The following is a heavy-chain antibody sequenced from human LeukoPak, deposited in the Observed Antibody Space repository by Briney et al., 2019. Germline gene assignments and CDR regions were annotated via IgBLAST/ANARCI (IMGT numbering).Heavy chain of an antibody. CDR2: IYYSGST. CDR1: GGSISSYY. CDR3: ASTRTKYSSGWYYYFDY. D-gene: IGHD6-19*01. J-gene: IGHJ4*02. V-gene: IGHV4-59*08. Sequence: SETLSLTCTVSGGSISSYYWSWIRQPPGKGLEWIGYIYYSGSTNYNPSLKSRVTISVDTSKNQFSLKLSSVTAADTAVYYCASTRTKYSSGWYYYFDYWGQGTLVTVSS.